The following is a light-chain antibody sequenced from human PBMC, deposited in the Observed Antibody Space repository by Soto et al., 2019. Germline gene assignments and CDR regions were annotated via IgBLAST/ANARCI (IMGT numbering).Light chain of an antibody. CDR3: QQRSNWHPIT. CDR1: QSVSSY. J-gene: IGKJ5*01. CDR2: DAS. Sequence: ILLTQSPATLSLSPGERATLSCRASQSVSSYLAWYQQKPGQAPRLLIYDASNRATGIPARFSGSGSGTDFTLTISSLEHEDFAVYYCQQRSNWHPITFGQGTRLEIK. V-gene: IGKV3-11*01.